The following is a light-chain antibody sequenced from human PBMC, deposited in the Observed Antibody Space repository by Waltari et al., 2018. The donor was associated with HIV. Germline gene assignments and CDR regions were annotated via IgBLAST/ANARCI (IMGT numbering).Light chain of an antibody. CDR1: TSNIGNST. CDR3: ATWDDSLNGPV. CDR2: SNN. Sequence: QSVLTQPPSASGTPGQRVTISCAGSTSNIGNSTVNWYKQLPGTAPKLLMYSNNQRPSGVPDRFSGSKSGTSASLAISGLQSEDEADYYCATWDDSLNGPVFGGGTKLTVL. V-gene: IGLV1-44*01. J-gene: IGLJ2*01.